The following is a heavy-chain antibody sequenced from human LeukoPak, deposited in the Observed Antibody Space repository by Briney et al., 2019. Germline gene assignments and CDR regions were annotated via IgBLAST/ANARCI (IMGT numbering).Heavy chain of an antibody. D-gene: IGHD3-16*02. CDR1: GFMFSSYG. V-gene: IGHV3-30*02. CDR2: IRYDGSNE. Sequence: PGGSLRLSCVASGFMFSSYGMHWVRQAPGKGLEWVTFIRYDGSNEYYADSVKGRFTISRDNSHDTLSLQMNSLRAEDTAVYYCVKGPYYDYIWGTYRYPDDSFDIWGQGTMVTVSS. J-gene: IGHJ3*02. CDR3: VKGPYYDYIWGTYRYPDDSFDI.